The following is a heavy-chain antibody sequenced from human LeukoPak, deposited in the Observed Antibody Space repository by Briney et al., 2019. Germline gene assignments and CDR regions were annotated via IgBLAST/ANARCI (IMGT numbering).Heavy chain of an antibody. J-gene: IGHJ4*02. V-gene: IGHV1-69*05. Sequence: ASVKVSCKASGGTFSSHGMSWVRQAPGQGLEWVGGIIPVFGAAHYAQKLQGTGTITTDEFTSTAYMELSSLRSEDTGLYYCARRWPHSSGYYLFDYWGQGTLVPVSS. D-gene: IGHD3-22*01. CDR3: ARRWPHSSGYYLFDY. CDR2: IIPVFGAA. CDR1: GGTFSSHG.